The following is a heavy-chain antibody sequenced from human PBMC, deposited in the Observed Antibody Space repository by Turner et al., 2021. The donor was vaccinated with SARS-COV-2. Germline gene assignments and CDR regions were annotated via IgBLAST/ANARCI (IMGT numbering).Heavy chain of an antibody. CDR2: ISYDGSNK. CDR3: AKGASQHFDY. V-gene: IGHV3-30*18. D-gene: IGHD5-18*01. CDR1: GFTFSSYG. Sequence: QVQLVESGGGVVQPGRSVRLSCAASGFTFSSYGMHWVRQAPGKGLEWVAVISYDGSNKYYADSVKGRFTISRDNSKNTLYLQMNSLRAEDTAVYYCAKGASQHFDYWGQGTLVTVSS. J-gene: IGHJ4*02.